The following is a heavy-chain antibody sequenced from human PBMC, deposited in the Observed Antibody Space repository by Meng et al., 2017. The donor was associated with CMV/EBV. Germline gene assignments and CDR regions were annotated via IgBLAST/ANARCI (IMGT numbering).Heavy chain of an antibody. CDR3: ASYRGDSYGIHDAFDI. J-gene: IGHJ3*02. V-gene: IGHV4-59*08. CDR2: IYHSGST. D-gene: IGHD5-18*01. CDR1: GGSISSCY. Sequence: SETLSLTCTVSGGSISSCYWSWIRQPPGKGLEWIGSIYHSGSTYYNPSLKSRVTISVDTSKNQFSLKLSSVTAADTAVYYCASYRGDSYGIHDAFDIWGQGTMVTVSS.